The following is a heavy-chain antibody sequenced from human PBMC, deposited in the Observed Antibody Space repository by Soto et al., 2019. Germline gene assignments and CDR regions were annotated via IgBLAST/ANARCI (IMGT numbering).Heavy chain of an antibody. CDR3: ARAPFTIYDTSGYYDY. CDR1: GFTFGYYW. J-gene: IGHJ4*02. Sequence: GGSLRLSCAASGFTFGYYWMSWVRQAPGKGLEWLATIKWDASEKKYADSVKGRFTISRDNSKNTVYLQMNSLRAEDTAVYYCARAPFTIYDTSGYYDYWGQGTLVTVSS. D-gene: IGHD3-22*01. CDR2: IKWDASEK. V-gene: IGHV3-7*04.